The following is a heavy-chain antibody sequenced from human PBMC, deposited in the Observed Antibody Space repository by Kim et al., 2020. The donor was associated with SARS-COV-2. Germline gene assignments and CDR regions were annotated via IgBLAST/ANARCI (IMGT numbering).Heavy chain of an antibody. CDR2: IYYSGRT. D-gene: IGHD3-22*01. CDR3: ARGPYWGSSGYSFFDY. V-gene: IGHV4-39*01. Sequence: SETLSLTCTVSGGSISSSTYYWGWIRQPPGKGLEWIGTIYYSGRTYYNPSLKSRVTISVDTSKNQFSLKLTSVTAADTAVYYCARGPYWGSSGYSFFDYWGQGTLVTVSS. J-gene: IGHJ4*02. CDR1: GGSISSSTYY.